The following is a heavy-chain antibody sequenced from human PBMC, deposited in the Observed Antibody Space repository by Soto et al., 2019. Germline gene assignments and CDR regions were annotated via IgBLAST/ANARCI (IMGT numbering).Heavy chain of an antibody. D-gene: IGHD3-10*01. J-gene: IGHJ4*02. V-gene: IGHV3-11*05. CDR2: IDSGSRYK. CDR1: GFTFSDYY. Sequence: QVQLVESGGVLVTPGGSLRLSCAASGFTFSDYYMSWFRRAPGKGLAWLSYIDSGSRYKNYADSVKGRSTISRDNAQNTLHLELSSLKVYATATYFWARGHLYRGDPPPSDYWGQRTGVTVSS. CDR3: ARGHLYRGDPPPSDY.